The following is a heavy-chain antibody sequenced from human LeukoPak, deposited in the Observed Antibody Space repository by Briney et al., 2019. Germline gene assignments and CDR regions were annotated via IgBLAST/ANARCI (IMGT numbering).Heavy chain of an antibody. J-gene: IGHJ4*02. V-gene: IGHV3-23*01. CDR1: GFTFNIYA. Sequence: PGGSLRLSCAASGFTFNIYAMNWVRQAPGKGLEWVSVISNSGGGTYYADSVKGRFTISRDNSKNTLYLQMNSLRAEDTAVYYCAKRAFGSERHLDYWGQGTLVTVSS. CDR3: AKRAFGSERHLDY. CDR2: ISNSGGGT. D-gene: IGHD3-10*01.